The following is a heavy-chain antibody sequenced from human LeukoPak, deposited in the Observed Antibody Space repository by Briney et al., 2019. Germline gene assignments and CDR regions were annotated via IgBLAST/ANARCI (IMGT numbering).Heavy chain of an antibody. CDR3: ARGSSYGYIFDP. D-gene: IGHD5-18*01. CDR1: GGSISSGSYY. CDR2: IYASGST. Sequence: PSETLSLTCTVSGGSISSGSYYWSWIRQPAGKGLEWIGRIYASGSTNYNPSLKSRVTISLDTSKNQFSLKLSSVTAADTAVYYCARGSSYGYIFDPWGQGTLVTVSS. V-gene: IGHV4-61*02. J-gene: IGHJ5*02.